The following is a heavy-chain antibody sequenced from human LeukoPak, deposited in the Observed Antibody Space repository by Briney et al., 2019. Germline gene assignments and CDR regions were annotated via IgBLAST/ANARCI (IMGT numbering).Heavy chain of an antibody. Sequence: GGSLRLSCAASGFTFSSYEMNWVRQAPGKGLEWVSYISSSGSTIHYADSVKGRFTISRDSAKNSLSLQMNSLRAEATAVYYCARPADHYYYGMVVWGQGTTVTVSS. CDR2: ISSSGSTI. J-gene: IGHJ6*02. V-gene: IGHV3-48*03. CDR1: GFTFSSYE. CDR3: ARPADHYYYGMVV.